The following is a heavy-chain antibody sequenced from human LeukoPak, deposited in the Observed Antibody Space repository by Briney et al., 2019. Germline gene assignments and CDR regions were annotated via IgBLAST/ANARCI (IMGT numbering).Heavy chain of an antibody. CDR3: ARTPPHDDGGYSNPY. D-gene: IGHD3-22*01. Sequence: GGSLRLSCAASGFTFSSHFMSWVRQAPGKGLEWVSGISGSGGDTFYADSVRGQFAISRDNSKNTLYLQMSSLRAEDTAVYYCARTPPHDDGGYSNPYWGQGTLVTVSS. CDR2: ISGSGGDT. J-gene: IGHJ4*02. V-gene: IGHV3-23*01. CDR1: GFTFSSHF.